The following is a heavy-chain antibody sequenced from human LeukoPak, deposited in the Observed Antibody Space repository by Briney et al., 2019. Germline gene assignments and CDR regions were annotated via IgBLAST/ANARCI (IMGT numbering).Heavy chain of an antibody. CDR2: IYYSGST. Sequence: SETLSLTCTVSGGSISSGGYYWSWIRQHPGKGLEWIGYIYYSGSTYYNPPLKSRVTISVDTSKNQFSLKLSSVTAADTAVYYCARCGGDCYRGRNFDYWGQGTLVTVSS. J-gene: IGHJ4*02. V-gene: IGHV4-31*03. CDR1: GGSISSGGYY. D-gene: IGHD2-21*02. CDR3: ARCGGDCYRGRNFDY.